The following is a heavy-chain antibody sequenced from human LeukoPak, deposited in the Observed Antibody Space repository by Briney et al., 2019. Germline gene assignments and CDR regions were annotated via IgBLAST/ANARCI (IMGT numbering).Heavy chain of an antibody. CDR1: GYTLTELS. CDR2: FDPEDDET. V-gene: IGHV1-24*01. CDR3: AREGDYGGAQGVPIDY. Sequence: GASVKVSCKVSGYTLTELSMHWVRQAPGKGLEWMGGFDPEDDETIYAQKFQGRVTMTRDTSTSTVYMELSSLRSEDTAVYYCAREGDYGGAQGVPIDYWGQGTLVTVSS. J-gene: IGHJ4*02. D-gene: IGHD4-23*01.